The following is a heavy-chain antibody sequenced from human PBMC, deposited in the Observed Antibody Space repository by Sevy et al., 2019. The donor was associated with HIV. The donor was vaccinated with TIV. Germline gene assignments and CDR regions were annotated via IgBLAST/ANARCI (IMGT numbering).Heavy chain of an antibody. J-gene: IGHJ3*02. D-gene: IGHD1-1*01. CDR2: IYHSGST. V-gene: IGHV4-38-2*01. CDR3: ASHNWNDLGAFDI. Sequence: SETLSLTCAVSGYSISSCYYWGWIRQPPGKGLEWIGSIYHSGSTYYNPSLKSRVTISVDTSKNQFSLKLSSVTAADTAVYYCASHNWNDLGAFDIWGQGTMVTVSS. CDR1: GYSISSCYY.